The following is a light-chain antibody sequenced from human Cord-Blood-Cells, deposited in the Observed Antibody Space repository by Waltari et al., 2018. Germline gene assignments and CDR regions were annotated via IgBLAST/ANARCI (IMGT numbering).Light chain of an antibody. CDR2: EVS. CDR1: SSHVGGYNY. J-gene: IGLJ3*02. Sequence: QSALTQPPPASASPGQSVTLPCTGTSSHVGGYNYVSWYQQHPGKAPKLMFYEVSKRPSGVPDRFSGSKSGNTASLTVSGLQAEDEADYYCSSYAGSNNLVFGGGTKLTVL. CDR3: SSYAGSNNLV. V-gene: IGLV2-8*01.